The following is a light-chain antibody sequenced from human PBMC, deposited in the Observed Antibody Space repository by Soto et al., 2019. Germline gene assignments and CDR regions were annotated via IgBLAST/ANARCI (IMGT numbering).Light chain of an antibody. Sequence: QSVLTQPVSVSGSPGQSITISCTGTRSDVGGYNSVSWYQHYPGKAPKLMIYDVSNRPSGISDRFSGSKSGNTASLTISGLQAEDEAAYYCSSSTSTSTLVLFGGGTKVTVL. CDR3: SSSTSTSTLVL. J-gene: IGLJ2*01. V-gene: IGLV2-14*01. CDR2: DVS. CDR1: RSDVGGYNS.